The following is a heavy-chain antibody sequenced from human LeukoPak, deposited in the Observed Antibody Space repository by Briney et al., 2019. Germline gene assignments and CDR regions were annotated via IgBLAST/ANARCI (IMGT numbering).Heavy chain of an antibody. D-gene: IGHD1-1*01. Sequence: GGALRLSCAASGFTFSSYAMSWVRHAPGKGLEWGSAITGIGGSTYYADSVKGRFTISRENSKNTLYLQMNSLRAADTAVYYCAKYHWEAHFDYWGQGTLVTVSS. CDR2: ITGIGGST. CDR3: AKYHWEAHFDY. J-gene: IGHJ4*02. CDR1: GFTFSSYA. V-gene: IGHV3-23*01.